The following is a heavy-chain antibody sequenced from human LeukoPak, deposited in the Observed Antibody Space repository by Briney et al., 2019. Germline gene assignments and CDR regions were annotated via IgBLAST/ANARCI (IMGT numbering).Heavy chain of an antibody. Sequence: GGSLRLSCAAYGFTVSSNYMSWVRQAPGKGLEWVSVIYSGGSTYYADSVKGRFTISRDNSKNTLYLQMNSLRAEDTAVYYCAGTDYGDYSTGYYGMDVWGQGTTVTVSS. D-gene: IGHD4-17*01. CDR3: AGTDYGDYSTGYYGMDV. V-gene: IGHV3-66*01. CDR1: GFTVSSNY. J-gene: IGHJ6*02. CDR2: IYSGGST.